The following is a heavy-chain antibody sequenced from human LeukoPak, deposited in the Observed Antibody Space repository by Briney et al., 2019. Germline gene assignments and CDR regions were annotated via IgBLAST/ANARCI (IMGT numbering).Heavy chain of an antibody. Sequence: SETLSLTCTVSGGSISSYYWSWIRQPPGKGLEWIGYTYYSGSTNYNPSLKSRVTISVDTSKNQFSLKLSSVTAADTAVYYCARPYRGRGAFDYWGQGTLVTVSS. CDR1: GGSISSYY. V-gene: IGHV4-59*12. D-gene: IGHD3-10*01. J-gene: IGHJ4*02. CDR2: TYYSGST. CDR3: ARPYRGRGAFDY.